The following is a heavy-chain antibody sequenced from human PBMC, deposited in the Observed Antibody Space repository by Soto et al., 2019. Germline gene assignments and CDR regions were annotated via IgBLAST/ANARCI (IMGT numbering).Heavy chain of an antibody. J-gene: IGHJ3*02. V-gene: IGHV3-23*01. CDR1: GFTFSTYA. CDR2: VSASGLNT. Sequence: GGSLRLSCAASGFTFSTYAMAWVRQAPGKGLEWVSGVSASGLNTDYADPVKGRFYISRDNSKNTLYLQMNSLRAEDTAVYYCARDQDSSGYYQSLRAFDIWGQGTMVTVSS. CDR3: ARDQDSSGYYQSLRAFDI. D-gene: IGHD3-22*01.